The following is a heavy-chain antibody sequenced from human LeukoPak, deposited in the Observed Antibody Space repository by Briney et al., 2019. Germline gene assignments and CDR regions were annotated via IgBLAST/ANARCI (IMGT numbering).Heavy chain of an antibody. CDR2: IIPIFGTA. Sequence: SVKVSCKASGGTFSSYAISWVRQAPGQGLEWMGGIIPIFGTAKYAQKFQGRVTITADESTRTAYMALSSPRSEDTAVYYCARADYDFWSGVKTLPDRYYMDVWGKGTTVTVSS. V-gene: IGHV1-69*13. CDR3: ARADYDFWSGVKTLPDRYYMDV. D-gene: IGHD3-3*01. J-gene: IGHJ6*03. CDR1: GGTFSSYA.